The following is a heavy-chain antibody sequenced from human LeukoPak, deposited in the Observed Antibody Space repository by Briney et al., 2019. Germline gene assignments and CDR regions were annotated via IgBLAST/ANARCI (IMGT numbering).Heavy chain of an antibody. CDR1: GFTFSSYW. CDR3: ARRFGAARDDYMDV. Sequence: GGSLRLSCAASGFTFSSYWMSWVRQAPGKGLEWVANIKQDGSEKYYVDSVKGRCTISRDNAKNSLYLQMNSLRAEDTAVYYCARRFGAARDDYMDVWGKGTTVTVSS. J-gene: IGHJ6*03. D-gene: IGHD3-16*01. CDR2: IKQDGSEK. V-gene: IGHV3-7*01.